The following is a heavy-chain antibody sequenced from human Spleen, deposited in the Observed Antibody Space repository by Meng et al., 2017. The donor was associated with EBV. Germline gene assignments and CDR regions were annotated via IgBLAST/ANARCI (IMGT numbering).Heavy chain of an antibody. CDR3: ARSLEAAATKDFYY. J-gene: IGHJ4*02. CDR2: IYWDDDK. V-gene: IGHV2-5*02. D-gene: IGHD6-13*01. CDR1: GFSLTTSGVG. Sequence: QITLRESGPTLVKPTQTLTLTFTFSGFSLTTSGVGVGWIRQPPGKALEWLALIYWDDDKRYSPSLKSRLTITKDTSKNQVVLTMTNMDPVDTATYYCARSLEAAATKDFYYWGQGTLVTVSS.